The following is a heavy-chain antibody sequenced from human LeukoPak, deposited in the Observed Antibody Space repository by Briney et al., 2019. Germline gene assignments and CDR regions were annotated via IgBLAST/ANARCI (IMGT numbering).Heavy chain of an antibody. CDR1: GGSISSGGYY. CDR2: IYYSGST. Sequence: PSETLSLTCTVSGGSISSGGYYWSWIRQHPGKGLEWNGYIYYSGSTYYNPSLKSRVTISVDTSKNQFSLKLSSVTAADTAVYYCARGGYKPPKAFDIWGQGTMVTVSS. J-gene: IGHJ3*02. D-gene: IGHD5-24*01. V-gene: IGHV4-31*03. CDR3: ARGGYKPPKAFDI.